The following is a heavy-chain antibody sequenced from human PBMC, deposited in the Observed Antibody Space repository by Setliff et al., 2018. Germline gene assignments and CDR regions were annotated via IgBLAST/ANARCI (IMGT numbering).Heavy chain of an antibody. Sequence: SETLSLTCTVSGASLTNRYWSWVRQPPGKGLEWIGYVYYTGNTNYNASLKSRVTISVDTSKNQVSLKLTSATAADTAVYYCTRDRTAYNYGMDVWGQGTTVTVSS. V-gene: IGHV4-59*11. J-gene: IGHJ6*02. CDR3: TRDRTAYNYGMDV. CDR1: GASLTNRY. CDR2: VYYTGNT. D-gene: IGHD5-18*01.